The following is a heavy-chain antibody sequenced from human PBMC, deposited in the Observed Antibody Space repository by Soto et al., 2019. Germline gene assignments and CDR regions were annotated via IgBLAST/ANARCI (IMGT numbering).Heavy chain of an antibody. CDR1: GYTFTSYG. D-gene: IGHD3-3*01. CDR2: ISAYNGNT. Sequence: GASVKVSCKASGYTFTSYGISWVRQAPGQGLERMGWISAYNGNTNYAQKLQGRVTMTTDTSTSTAYMELRSLRSDDTAVYYCARGGSITIFGVVIVNWFDPWGQGTLVTVSS. CDR3: ARGGSITIFGVVIVNWFDP. J-gene: IGHJ5*02. V-gene: IGHV1-18*01.